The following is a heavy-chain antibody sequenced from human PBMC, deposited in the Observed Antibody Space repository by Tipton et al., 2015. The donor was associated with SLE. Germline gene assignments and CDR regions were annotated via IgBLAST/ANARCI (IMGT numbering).Heavy chain of an antibody. CDR1: GYTLTGYF. CDR3: SRGDQEGYYSYNMDV. CDR2: INPKSGGT. V-gene: IGHV1-2*06. J-gene: IGHJ6*02. Sequence: QLVQSGAEVKSPGASVKVSCKASGYTLTGYFLHWVRQAPGQGLEWMGRINPKSGGTSLAQKFQGRVTMSRDTSSSTVYTELDSLTSDDTAVYYCSRGDQEGYYSYNMDVWGQGTTVTVSS.